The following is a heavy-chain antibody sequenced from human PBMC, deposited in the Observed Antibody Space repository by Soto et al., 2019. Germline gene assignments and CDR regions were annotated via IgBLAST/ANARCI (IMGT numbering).Heavy chain of an antibody. J-gene: IGHJ4*02. V-gene: IGHV3-23*01. CDR3: AENIVVVPAAINY. CDR2: ISGSGGST. D-gene: IGHD2-2*02. CDR1: GFTFSSYA. Sequence: GGSLRLSCAASGFTFSSYAMSWVRQAPGKGLEWVSAISGSGGSTYYTDSVKGRFTISRDNSKNTLYLQMNSLRAEDTAVYYCAENIVVVPAAINYWGQGTLVTVSS.